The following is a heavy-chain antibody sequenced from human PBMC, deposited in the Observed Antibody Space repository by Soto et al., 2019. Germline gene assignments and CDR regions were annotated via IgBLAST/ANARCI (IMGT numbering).Heavy chain of an antibody. J-gene: IGHJ4*02. V-gene: IGHV4-39*01. D-gene: IGHD3-3*01. CDR3: ARVCRSGDDRSYFDY. CDR2: IYYSGST. CDR1: GGSISSSSYY. Sequence: QLQLQESGPGLVKPSETLSLTCTVSGGSISSSSYYWGWIRQPPGKGLEWIGRIYYSGSTYYNPSLKSRVTISVDTSKNQFSLKLSSVTAADTAVYYCARVCRSGDDRSYFDYWGQGTLVTVSS.